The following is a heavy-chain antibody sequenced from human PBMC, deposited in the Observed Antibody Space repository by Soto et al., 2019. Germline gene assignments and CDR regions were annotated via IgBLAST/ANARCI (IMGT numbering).Heavy chain of an antibody. CDR1: GFTFSSYG. D-gene: IGHD3-10*01. V-gene: IGHV3-33*01. Sequence: GGSLRLSCAASGFTFSSYGMHWVRQAPGKGLEWVAVIWYDGSNKYYADSMKGRFTISRDNSKNTLYLQMNSLRAEDTAVYYCARDLGSQSSGGHRESYYMDVWGKGTTVTVSS. CDR3: ARDLGSQSSGGHRESYYMDV. J-gene: IGHJ6*03. CDR2: IWYDGSNK.